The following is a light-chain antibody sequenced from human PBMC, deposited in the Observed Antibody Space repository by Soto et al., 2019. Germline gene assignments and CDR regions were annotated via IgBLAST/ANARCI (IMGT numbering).Light chain of an antibody. Sequence: QSALTQPASVSGSPGQSITLSCTRTSSGVECYNLVSWYQHHPGKAPKLLIYEGSQRPSGISDRFSGSRSGNTASLTISGLQAEDEADYYCSSYAHAVVFGGGTKLTVL. V-gene: IGLV2-23*01. CDR3: SSYAHAVV. CDR1: SSGVECYNL. J-gene: IGLJ2*01. CDR2: EGS.